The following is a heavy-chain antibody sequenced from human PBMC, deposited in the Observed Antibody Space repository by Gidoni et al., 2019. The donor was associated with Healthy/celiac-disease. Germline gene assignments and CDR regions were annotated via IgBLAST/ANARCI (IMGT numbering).Heavy chain of an antibody. CDR1: GFTFSSYA. CDR3: AKDGPSYYFDY. CDR2: ISGSGSMT. D-gene: IGHD3-16*02. V-gene: IGHV3-23*01. Sequence: EVQLLESGGGLVQPGGSMRLSCAASGFTFSSYAMSWVRQAHGKELEWVSAISGSGSMTYYADSVKGRFTISRDNSKNTLYLQMNSLRAEDTAVYYCAKDGPSYYFDYWGQGTLVTVTS. J-gene: IGHJ4*02.